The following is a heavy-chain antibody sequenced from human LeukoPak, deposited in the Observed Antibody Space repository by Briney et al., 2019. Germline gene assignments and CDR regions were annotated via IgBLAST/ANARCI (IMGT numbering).Heavy chain of an antibody. CDR2: IYPGDSDT. V-gene: IGHV5-51*01. D-gene: IGHD4-23*01. Sequence: GESLRISCKGSGYSFTTYWITWVRQMPGKGLEWMGIIYPGDSDTRYSTSFQGQVTISADKSISTAYLQWSSLKASDTAMYYCARCYGGNSYYFDYWGQGTLVTVSS. J-gene: IGHJ4*02. CDR3: ARCYGGNSYYFDY. CDR1: GYSFTTYW.